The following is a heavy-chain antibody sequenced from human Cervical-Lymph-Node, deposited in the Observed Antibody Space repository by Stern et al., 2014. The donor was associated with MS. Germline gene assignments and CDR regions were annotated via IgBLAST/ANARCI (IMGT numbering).Heavy chain of an antibody. CDR3: ARHGGNYYDYYSYGLDV. V-gene: IGHV5-51*01. D-gene: IGHD1-26*01. CDR2: IYPLDSDP. J-gene: IGHJ6*02. CDR1: GYTFTSYW. Sequence: QLVQSGVEVKKPGESLKISCKGSGYTFTSYWIGWVRQMPGNGLEWMGIIYPLDSDPKYSPSFQGQVTISADKSTSTAYLQWSSLKASDTAMYYCARHGGNYYDYYSYGLDVWGQGTTVIVSS.